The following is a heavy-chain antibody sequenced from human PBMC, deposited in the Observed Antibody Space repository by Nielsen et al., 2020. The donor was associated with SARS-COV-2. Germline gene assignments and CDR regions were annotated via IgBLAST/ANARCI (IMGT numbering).Heavy chain of an antibody. J-gene: IGHJ6*03. Sequence: GESLKISCAASGFTFSSYGMHWVRQAPGKGLEWVAVIWYDGSNKYYADSVKGRFTISRDNSKNTLYLQMNSLRVEDTAVYYCARRGGGYCSSTSCYTAYYYYYMDVWGKGTTVTVSS. CDR2: IWYDGSNK. CDR1: GFTFSSYG. V-gene: IGHV3-33*01. D-gene: IGHD2-2*02. CDR3: ARRGGGYCSSTSCYTAYYYYYMDV.